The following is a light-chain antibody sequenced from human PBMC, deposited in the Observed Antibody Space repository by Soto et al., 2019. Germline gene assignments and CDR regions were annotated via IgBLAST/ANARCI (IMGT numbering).Light chain of an antibody. CDR2: SAS. J-gene: IGKJ3*01. CDR1: QSVSSN. Sequence: EIVMPKSPATLSVSPGERATLSCRASQSVSSNLAWYQQKPGQAPRLLIYSASSRATGIPARFSGSGSGTEFTLTISSLQSEDFAVYYCQQYNNWPFTFGPGTKVDI. CDR3: QQYNNWPFT. V-gene: IGKV3D-15*01.